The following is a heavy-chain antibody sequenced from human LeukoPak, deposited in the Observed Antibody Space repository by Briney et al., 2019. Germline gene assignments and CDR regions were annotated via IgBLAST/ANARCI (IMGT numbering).Heavy chain of an antibody. J-gene: IGHJ4*02. D-gene: IGHD6-19*01. CDR1: GFTFSSYS. V-gene: IGHV3-21*01. CDR3: ARAPYSSGWVTGPGY. Sequence: PGGSLRLSFEASGFTFSSYSMYWVRQAPAKGLEWVSSISSSSSYIYYADSVKARFTISRDNAKNSLYLQMNSLRAEDTAVYYCARAPYSSGWVTGPGYWGQGTLVTVSS. CDR2: ISSSSSYI.